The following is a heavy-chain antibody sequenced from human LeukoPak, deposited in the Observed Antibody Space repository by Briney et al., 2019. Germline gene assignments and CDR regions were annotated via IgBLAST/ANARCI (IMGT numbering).Heavy chain of an antibody. D-gene: IGHD5-24*01. J-gene: IGHJ4*02. V-gene: IGHV1-18*01. CDR3: ARSDLGTITAGPFN. Sequence: ASVKVSCKAAGDTSTNYGITWGRQAPGQGLEWMGWISGYQGSTKYAQNFQGRVTMTIDTSTSTAYMDLRSLRADDTAIYFCARSDLGTITAGPFNWGQGTLAAVSS. CDR1: GDTSTNYG. CDR2: ISGYQGST.